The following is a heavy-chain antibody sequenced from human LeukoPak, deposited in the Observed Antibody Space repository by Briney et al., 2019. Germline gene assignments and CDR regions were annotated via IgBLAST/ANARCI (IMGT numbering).Heavy chain of an antibody. Sequence: GASVTVSCTASGYTFTSYYMHWERQAHGQGHGWMGWINPNSGGTNYAQKFQGRVTMTRDTSISTAYMELSRLRSDDTAVYYCARGDGGIVGADNWFDPWGQGTLVTVSS. CDR1: GYTFTSYY. V-gene: IGHV1-2*02. J-gene: IGHJ5*02. CDR2: INPNSGGT. D-gene: IGHD1-26*01. CDR3: ARGDGGIVGADNWFDP.